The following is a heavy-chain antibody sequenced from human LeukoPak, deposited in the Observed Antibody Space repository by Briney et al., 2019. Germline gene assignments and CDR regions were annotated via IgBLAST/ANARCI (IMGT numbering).Heavy chain of an antibody. J-gene: IGHJ5*02. CDR2: IYHSGST. Sequence: SETLSLTCTVSGYSISSGYYWGWIRQPPGKGLEWIGSIYHSGSTYYNPSLKSRVTISVDKSKNQFSLKLSSVTAADTAVYYCARDGLITMVRGVIKRSWFDPWGQGTLVTVSS. D-gene: IGHD3-10*01. CDR1: GYSISSGYY. CDR3: ARDGLITMVRGVIKRSWFDP. V-gene: IGHV4-38-2*02.